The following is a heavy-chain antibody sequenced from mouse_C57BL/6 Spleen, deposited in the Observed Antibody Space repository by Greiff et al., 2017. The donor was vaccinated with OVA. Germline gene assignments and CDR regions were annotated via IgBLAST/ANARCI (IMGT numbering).Heavy chain of an antibody. V-gene: IGHV1-82*01. CDR3: ARAYYGSSPDY. CDR2: IYPGDGDT. CDR1: GYAFSSSW. Sequence: VKLMESGPELVKPGASVKISCKASGYAFSSSWMNWVKQRPGKGLEWIGRIYPGDGDTNYNGKFKGKATLTADKSSSTAYMQLSSLTSEDSAVYFCARAYYGSSPDYWGQGTTLTVSS. D-gene: IGHD1-1*01. J-gene: IGHJ2*01.